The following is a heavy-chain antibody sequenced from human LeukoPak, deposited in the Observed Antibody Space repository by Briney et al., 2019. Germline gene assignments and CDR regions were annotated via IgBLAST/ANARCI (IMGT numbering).Heavy chain of an antibody. D-gene: IGHD6-13*01. V-gene: IGHV4-34*01. CDR3: ARAPAATGTIDY. J-gene: IGHJ4*02. Sequence: SETLSLTCAVYGGSFSGNYWSWIRQTPGKGLEWVGEINNRGSTNYNPSLKSRVTISVDTSKNHFSLRLSSVTAADTAAYYCARAPAATGTIDYWGQGTLVTVSS. CDR1: GGSFSGNY. CDR2: INNRGST.